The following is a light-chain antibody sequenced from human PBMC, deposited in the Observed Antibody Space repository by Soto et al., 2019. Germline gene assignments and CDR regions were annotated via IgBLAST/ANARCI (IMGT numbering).Light chain of an antibody. J-gene: IGLJ2*01. V-gene: IGLV2-14*01. Sequence: QSALTQPASVSGSPGQSITISCNGTSSDVGGYNYVSWYQQHPGKAPKLMIYDVSNRPSGVSNRFSGSKSGNTASLTISGLQAEDEADYYCSSDTSSGVFGGGTKLTVL. CDR1: SSDVGGYNY. CDR3: SSDTSSGV. CDR2: DVS.